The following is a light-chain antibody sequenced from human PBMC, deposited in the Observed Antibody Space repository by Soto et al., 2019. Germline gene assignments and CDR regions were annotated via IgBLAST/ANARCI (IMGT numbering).Light chain of an antibody. CDR3: QQRSIWPLT. CDR1: QSVSSY. CDR2: DAS. V-gene: IGKV3-11*01. Sequence: EIVLTQSPATLSVSPGERATVSCRSSQSVSSYFAWYQQKPGQAPRLLIYDASNRATGIPARFSGSGSGTDFTLTISSLEAEDFAVYYCQQRSIWPLTFGQGTRLEIK. J-gene: IGKJ5*01.